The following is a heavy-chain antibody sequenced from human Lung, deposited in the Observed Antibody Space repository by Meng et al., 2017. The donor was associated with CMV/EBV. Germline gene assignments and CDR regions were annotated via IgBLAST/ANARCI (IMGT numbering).Heavy chain of an antibody. D-gene: IGHD1-7*01. CDR2: IIPIFGTT. CDR3: ARTLGSTRFYFYNALDL. Sequence: SVXVSCKASGGTFSSYAISWVRQAPGQGLEWMGGIIPIFGTTNYAQNFQGRLTITTDESTSTAYMELGSLRSEDTAVYYCARTLGSTRFYFYNALDLWGQRTMVTVSS. J-gene: IGHJ6*02. V-gene: IGHV1-69*05. CDR1: GGTFSSYA.